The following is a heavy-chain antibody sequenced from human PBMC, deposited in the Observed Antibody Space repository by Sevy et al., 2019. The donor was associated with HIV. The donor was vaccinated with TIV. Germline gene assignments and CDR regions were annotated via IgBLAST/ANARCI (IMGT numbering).Heavy chain of an antibody. Sequence: SETLSLTCTVSGGSISSSSYYWGWIRQPPGKGLEWIGSIYYSGSTYYNPSLKSRVTISVDTSKNQFSLKPSSVTAADTAVYYCARHASGKDDFWSGYWTQGYYYYYGMDVWGQGTTVTVSS. V-gene: IGHV4-39*01. CDR2: IYYSGST. D-gene: IGHD3-3*01. CDR3: ARHASGKDDFWSGYWTQGYYYYYGMDV. CDR1: GGSISSSSYY. J-gene: IGHJ6*02.